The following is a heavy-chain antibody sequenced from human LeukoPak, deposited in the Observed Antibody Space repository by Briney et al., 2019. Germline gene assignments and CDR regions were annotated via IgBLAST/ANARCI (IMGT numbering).Heavy chain of an antibody. J-gene: IGHJ4*02. Sequence: SETLSLTCTVSGASMSSYYWTWIRQHPGKGLEWIGYIYSSGSTNSNPSLKSRVTISVDTSKNQFSLNLSSVTAADTAVYYCARGGEAGLADWGQGTLVTVSS. D-gene: IGHD4-17*01. V-gene: IGHV4-59*01. CDR3: ARGGEAGLAD. CDR1: GASMSSYY. CDR2: IYSSGST.